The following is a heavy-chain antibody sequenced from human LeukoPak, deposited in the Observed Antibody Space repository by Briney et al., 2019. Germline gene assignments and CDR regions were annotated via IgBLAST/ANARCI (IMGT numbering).Heavy chain of an antibody. J-gene: IGHJ4*02. Sequence: GGSLRLSCAASGFTFSSYSMNWVRQAPGKGLEWVSSISSSSSYIYYADSVKGRFTISRDNAKNSLYLQMNSLRAEDTAVYYCARVFYSLWDEWDYAVADYYFDYWGQGTLVTVSS. CDR3: ARVFYSLWDEWDYAVADYYFDY. CDR1: GFTFSSYS. CDR2: ISSSSSYI. D-gene: IGHD1-26*01. V-gene: IGHV3-21*04.